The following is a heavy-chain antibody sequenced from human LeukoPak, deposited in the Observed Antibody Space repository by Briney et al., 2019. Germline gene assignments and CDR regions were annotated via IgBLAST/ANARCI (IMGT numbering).Heavy chain of an antibody. V-gene: IGHV3-20*04. CDR1: GFTFDDYG. CDR3: ARDRVTIFGVVIRNWFDP. D-gene: IGHD3-3*01. J-gene: IGHJ5*02. Sequence: GGSLRLSCAASGFTFDDYGMSWVRQAPGKGLEWVSGINWNGGSTGYADSVKGRFTISRDNAKNSLYLQMNSLRAGDTALYYCARDRVTIFGVVIRNWFDPWGQGTLVTVSS. CDR2: INWNGGST.